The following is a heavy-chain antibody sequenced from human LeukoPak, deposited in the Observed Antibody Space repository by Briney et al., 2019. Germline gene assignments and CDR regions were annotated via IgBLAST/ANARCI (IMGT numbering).Heavy chain of an antibody. CDR2: IYYSGST. V-gene: IGHV4-39*07. CDR3: ARERGDELDDSSGYRENYFDY. J-gene: IGHJ4*02. Sequence: PSETLSLTCTVSGGSISSSSYYWGWIRQPPGKGLEWIGSIYYSGSTYYNPSLKSRVTISVDTSKNQFSLKLSSVTAADTAVYYCARERGDELDDSSGYRENYFDYWGQGTLVTVSS. D-gene: IGHD3-22*01. CDR1: GGSISSSSYY.